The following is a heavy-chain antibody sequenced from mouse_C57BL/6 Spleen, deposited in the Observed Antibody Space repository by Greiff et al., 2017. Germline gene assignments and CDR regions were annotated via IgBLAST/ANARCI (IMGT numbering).Heavy chain of an antibody. V-gene: IGHV1-76*01. D-gene: IGHD4-1*01. Sequence: QVQLKQSGAELVRPGASVKLSCKASGYTFTDYYINWVKQRPGQGLEWIARIYPGSGNTYYNEKFKGKATLTAEKSSSTAYMQLSSLTSEDSAVYFCARGGGTMAMDYWGQGTSVTVSS. CDR1: GYTFTDYY. CDR2: IYPGSGNT. CDR3: ARGGGTMAMDY. J-gene: IGHJ4*01.